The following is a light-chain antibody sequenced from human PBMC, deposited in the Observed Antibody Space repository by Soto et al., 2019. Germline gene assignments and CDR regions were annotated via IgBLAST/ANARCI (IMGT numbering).Light chain of an antibody. CDR1: QVIYTS. Sequence: DIHMTQSPSTLSSSLGDRVTITCRASQVIYTSLAWYQQKPGKAPKLLIFAASSLQSGVPSRFSGSRSGPDFTLTISSLQPEDFATYYCQQSYSSPPTFGQGTKVDIK. CDR3: QQSYSSPPT. CDR2: AAS. J-gene: IGKJ1*01. V-gene: IGKV1-39*01.